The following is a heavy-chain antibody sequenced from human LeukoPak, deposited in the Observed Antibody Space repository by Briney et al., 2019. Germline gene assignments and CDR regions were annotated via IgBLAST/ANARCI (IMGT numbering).Heavy chain of an antibody. CDR3: ARGPNGSGSPYYFDY. J-gene: IGHJ4*02. Sequence: GGSLRLSCAASGFTFSSYAMHWVRQAPGKGLEWVAVISYDGSNKCYADSVKGRFTISRDNSKNTLYLQMNSLRAEDTAVYYCARGPNGSGSPYYFDYWGQGTLVTVSS. D-gene: IGHD3-10*01. CDR1: GFTFSSYA. CDR2: ISYDGSNK. V-gene: IGHV3-30*04.